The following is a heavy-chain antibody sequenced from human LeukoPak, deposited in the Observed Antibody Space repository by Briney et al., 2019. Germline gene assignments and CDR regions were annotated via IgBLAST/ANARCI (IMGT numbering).Heavy chain of an antibody. J-gene: IGHJ5*02. CDR2: IIPILGIA. CDR1: GGTFSIYA. D-gene: IGHD3-10*01. V-gene: IGHV1-69*04. Sequence: SVKVSCTASGGTFSIYAISWVRQAPGQGLEWMGRIIPILGIANYAQKFQGRVTITADRSTSTAYMELSSLRSEDTAVYSCARESGVPWGQGTLVTVSS. CDR3: ARESGVP.